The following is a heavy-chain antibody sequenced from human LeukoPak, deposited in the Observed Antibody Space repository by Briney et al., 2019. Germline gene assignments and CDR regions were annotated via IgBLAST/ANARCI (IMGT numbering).Heavy chain of an antibody. V-gene: IGHV4-59*08. CDR2: IYYSGST. Sequence: PSETLSLTCTVSGGSISSYYWSWIRQPPGKGLEWIGYIYYSGSTNYNPSLKSRVTISVDTSKNQFSLKLSFVTAADTAVYYCARRGVRSSSWENYFDYWGQGTLVTVSS. D-gene: IGHD6-13*01. CDR3: ARRGVRSSSWENYFDY. CDR1: GGSISSYY. J-gene: IGHJ4*02.